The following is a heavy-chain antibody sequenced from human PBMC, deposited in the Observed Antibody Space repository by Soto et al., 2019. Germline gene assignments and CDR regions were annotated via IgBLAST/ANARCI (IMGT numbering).Heavy chain of an antibody. D-gene: IGHD6-13*01. CDR2: IWYDGSTK. CDR1: GFMFRSYA. V-gene: IGHV3-33*01. CDR3: ARVASSSSWHIPHFDQ. J-gene: IGHJ4*02. Sequence: GSLRLSCAASGFMFRSYAMHWVRQAPGKGLEWVAGIWYDGSTKYYGDSVKGRYSISRDNSKNMLDLQMNSLRAEDTAVYYCARVASSSSWHIPHFDQWGQGTLVTV.